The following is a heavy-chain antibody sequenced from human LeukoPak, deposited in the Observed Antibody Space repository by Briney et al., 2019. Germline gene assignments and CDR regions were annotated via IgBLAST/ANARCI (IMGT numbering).Heavy chain of an antibody. D-gene: IGHD6-13*01. Sequence: NPSETLSLTCTVSGGSISSYYWSWIRQPAGKGLEWIGRIYTSGSTNYNPSLKSRVTMSVDTSKNQFSLKLSSVTAADTAVYYCAKGPGIAEAGAVFAFDPWGQGTLVTVSS. CDR3: AKGPGIAEAGAVFAFDP. V-gene: IGHV4-4*07. J-gene: IGHJ5*02. CDR1: GGSISSYY. CDR2: IYTSGST.